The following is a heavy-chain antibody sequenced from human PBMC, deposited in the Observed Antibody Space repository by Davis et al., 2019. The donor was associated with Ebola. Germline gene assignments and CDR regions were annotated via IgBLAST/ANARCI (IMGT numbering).Heavy chain of an antibody. CDR3: ARARVVVVAATEVYYYYGMDV. CDR1: GFTFSSYA. Sequence: MPGGSLRLSCAASGFTFSSYAMSWVRQAPGKGLEWIGEINHSGSTNYNPSLKSRVTISVDTSKNQFSLKLSSVTAADTAVYYCARARVVVVAATEVYYYYGMDVWGQGTTVTVSS. J-gene: IGHJ6*02. V-gene: IGHV4-34*01. D-gene: IGHD2-15*01. CDR2: INHSGST.